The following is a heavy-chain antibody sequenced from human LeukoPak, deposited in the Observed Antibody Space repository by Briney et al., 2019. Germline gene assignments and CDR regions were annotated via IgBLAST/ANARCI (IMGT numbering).Heavy chain of an antibody. J-gene: IGHJ6*02. D-gene: IGHD7-27*01. CDR2: LIGSASRT. CDR3: ARDGEPRYWGSGYYYGMDV. CDR1: GFTFSTYA. V-gene: IGHV3-23*01. Sequence: GGSLRLSCAPSGFTFSTYAMNWVRQAPGKGLEWVSSLIGSASRTYYADSVKGQFTISRDNSKNTLSLQMNSLRADDTAVYYCARDGEPRYWGSGYYYGMDVWGQGTTVTVSS.